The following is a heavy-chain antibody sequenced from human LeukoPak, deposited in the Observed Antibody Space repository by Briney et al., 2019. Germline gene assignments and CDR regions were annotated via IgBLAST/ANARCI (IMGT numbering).Heavy chain of an antibody. Sequence: GASVKVSCKASGYTFTSYGISWVRQAPGQGLEWMGWISAYNGNTNYAQKLQGRVTMTTDTSTSTAYMELRSLRSDDTAVYYCARDLRVVAAAATFDYWGQGTLVTVSS. J-gene: IGHJ4*02. D-gene: IGHD6-13*01. CDR2: ISAYNGNT. V-gene: IGHV1-18*01. CDR3: ARDLRVVAAAATFDY. CDR1: GYTFTSYG.